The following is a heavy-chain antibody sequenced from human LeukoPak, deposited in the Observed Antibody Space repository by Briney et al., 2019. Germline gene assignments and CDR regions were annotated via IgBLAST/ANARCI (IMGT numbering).Heavy chain of an antibody. J-gene: IGHJ6*02. CDR1: GFTFDDYA. V-gene: IGHV3-9*01. Sequence: GGSLRLSCAASGFTFDDYAMHWVRQAPGKGLEWVSGISWNSGSIGYADSVKGRFTISRDNAKNSLYLQMNSLRAEDTALYYCAKDVLMDVWGQGTTVTVSS. CDR2: ISWNSGSI. CDR3: AKDVLMDV.